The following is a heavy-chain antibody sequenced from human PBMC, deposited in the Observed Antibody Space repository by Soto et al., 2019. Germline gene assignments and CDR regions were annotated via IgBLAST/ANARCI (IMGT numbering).Heavy chain of an antibody. Sequence: ASVKGSCKASGYSFTDYQIHWVRQAPGQGLEGLGRINPKSGGTSTAQKFQGWVTMTTDTSISTASMELTRLTSDDTAIYYCARGDSTDCSNGVCSFFYNHDMDVWG. CDR1: GYSFTDYQ. J-gene: IGHJ6*02. CDR3: ARGDSTDCSNGVCSFFYNHDMDV. CDR2: INPKSGGT. V-gene: IGHV1-2*04. D-gene: IGHD2-8*01.